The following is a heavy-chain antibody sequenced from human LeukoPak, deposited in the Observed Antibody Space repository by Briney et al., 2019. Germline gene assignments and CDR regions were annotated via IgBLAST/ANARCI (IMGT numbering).Heavy chain of an antibody. J-gene: IGHJ4*02. Sequence: PGGSVRLSCGASGFSFSSYVRNWVRQAPGKGLEWVSYISSSSSSIYYADSVKGRFTISRDNAKNSLYLQMNSLRDEDTALYYCARSLGYCGGGSCRPYFDYWGQGTLATVSS. CDR2: ISSSSSSI. CDR1: GFSFSSYV. V-gene: IGHV3-48*02. CDR3: ARSLGYCGGGSCRPYFDY. D-gene: IGHD2-15*01.